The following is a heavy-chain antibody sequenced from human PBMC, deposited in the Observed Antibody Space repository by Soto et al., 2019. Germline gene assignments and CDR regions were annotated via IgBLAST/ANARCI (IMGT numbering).Heavy chain of an antibody. V-gene: IGHV3-9*01. J-gene: IGHJ6*02. CDR1: GFTFDNYA. CDR2: ISWDSGSI. CDR3: ARDYYANSGYYPHYFDHYYAMDV. Sequence: PGGSLRLSCAASGFTFDNYAMHWVRQAPGKGLEWVSGISWDSGSIDYADSVRGRFTISRDNARNSLYLRMSSMRPEDTALYYCARDYYANSGYYPHYFDHYYAMDVWGQGTMVTVSS. D-gene: IGHD3-22*01.